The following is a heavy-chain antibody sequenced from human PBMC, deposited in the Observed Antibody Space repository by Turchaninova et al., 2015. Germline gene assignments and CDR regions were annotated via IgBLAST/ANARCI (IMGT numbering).Heavy chain of an antibody. V-gene: IGHV4-59*08. D-gene: IGHD2-2*01. CDR2: VSYGGVT. J-gene: IGHJ4*02. Sequence: QVQLQESGPGLVTTSETLSLTCSLSGAPVHSLSWSWVRHPPGGGLECIGEVSYGGVTMYNASRKSRLTMSLDTSKNRISLKLKSVTAADTAVYFCARQTSPAGYHSFDYWGQGTLITVSS. CDR3: ARQTSPAGYHSFDY. CDR1: GAPVHSLS.